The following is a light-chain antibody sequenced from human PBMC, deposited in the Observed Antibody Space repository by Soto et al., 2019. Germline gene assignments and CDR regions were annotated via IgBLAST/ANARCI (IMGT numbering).Light chain of an antibody. V-gene: IGLV3-21*04. J-gene: IGLJ2*01. Sequence: SYELTQPPSVSVAPGKTARITCGGNNIGSKSVHWYQRKPGQAPVLVIYYDSDRPSGIPERFSGSNSGNTATLTISRVEAGDEADYYCQVWDSSSDPDVVFGGGTKLTVL. CDR2: YDS. CDR3: QVWDSSSDPDVV. CDR1: NIGSKS.